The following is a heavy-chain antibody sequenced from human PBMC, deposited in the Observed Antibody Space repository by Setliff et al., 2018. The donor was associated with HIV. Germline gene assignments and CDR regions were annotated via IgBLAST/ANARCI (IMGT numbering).Heavy chain of an antibody. D-gene: IGHD6-19*01. CDR1: GGSISSYY. Sequence: SETLSLTCTVSGGSISSYYWSWIRQPPGKGLEWIGNIHSSGSTNYNPSLKRRVTMSVNTAKNQFFLRLSSVIAADTAVYYCARGPPGSSIGWYVGYWGQGTLVTVSS. J-gene: IGHJ4*02. CDR3: ARGPPGSSIGWYVGY. CDR2: IHSSGST. V-gene: IGHV4-4*09.